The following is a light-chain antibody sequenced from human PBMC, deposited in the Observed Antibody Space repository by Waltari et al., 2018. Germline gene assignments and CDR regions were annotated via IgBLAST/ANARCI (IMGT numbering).Light chain of an antibody. Sequence: QPALTQPRPVSRSPGQSVTIPCPGTSSAVGSYNFVSWYQHHPGKTPQLMINDVTKRPSGVPDRFSGSKSGNTAALTISGLQAEDEADYYCCSYAGSHTWVFGGGTKLTVL. CDR3: CSYAGSHTWV. CDR2: DVT. CDR1: SSAVGSYNF. J-gene: IGLJ3*02. V-gene: IGLV2-11*01.